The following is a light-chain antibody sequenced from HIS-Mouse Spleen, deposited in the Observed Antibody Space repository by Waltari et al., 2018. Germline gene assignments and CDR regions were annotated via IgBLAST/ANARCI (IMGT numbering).Light chain of an antibody. Sequence: DIQLTQSPSFLSASVGDRVTITCRASQGISSYLAWYQQKPGKAPKHLTYAASTLQSGVPSRFSGRVSGTEFTLTISSLQPEDFATYDCQQLNSYPPTFGQGTTVEIK. J-gene: IGKJ1*01. CDR2: AAS. V-gene: IGKV1-9*01. CDR1: QGISSY. CDR3: QQLNSYPPT.